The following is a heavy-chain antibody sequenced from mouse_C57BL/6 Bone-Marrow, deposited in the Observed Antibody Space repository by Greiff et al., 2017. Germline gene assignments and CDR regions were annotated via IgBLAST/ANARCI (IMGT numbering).Heavy chain of an antibody. V-gene: IGHV1-81*01. J-gene: IGHJ2*01. Sequence: VKVVESGAELARPGASVKLSCKASGYTFTSYGISWVKQRTGQGLEWIGEIYPRSGNTYYNEKFKGKATLTADKSSSTAYMELRSLTSEDSAVDFCARGGWLLRVWGQGTTLTVSS. CDR3: ARGGWLLRV. CDR2: IYPRSGNT. D-gene: IGHD2-3*01. CDR1: GYTFTSYG.